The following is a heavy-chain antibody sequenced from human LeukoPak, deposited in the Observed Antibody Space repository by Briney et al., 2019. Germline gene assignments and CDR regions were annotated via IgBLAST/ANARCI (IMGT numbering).Heavy chain of an antibody. D-gene: IGHD5-24*01. CDR3: AKAGEEVATISPFEM. J-gene: IGHJ3*02. Sequence: PGGSLGLSCAASGFTFSNYAITWVRQAPGRGLEWVSSISVSGFTTYYADSVKGRFTISRDNSKNTLSLQLNSLRAEDTAVYYCAKAGEEVATISPFEMWGQGTKVTVSS. CDR1: GFTFSNYA. V-gene: IGHV3-23*01. CDR2: ISVSGFTT.